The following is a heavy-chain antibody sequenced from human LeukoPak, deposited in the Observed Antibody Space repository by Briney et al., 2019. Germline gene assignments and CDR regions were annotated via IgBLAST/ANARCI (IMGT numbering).Heavy chain of an antibody. V-gene: IGHV3-30*02. CDR2: IRYDGSNK. Sequence: GGSLRLSCAASGFTFSNYWMTWVRQAPGKGLEWVAFIRYDGSNKYYADSVKGRFTISRDNSKNTLYLQMNSLRAEDTAVYYCAKVGAAAGSGYYWGQGTLVTVSS. D-gene: IGHD6-13*01. CDR1: GFTFSNYW. J-gene: IGHJ4*02. CDR3: AKVGAAAGSGYY.